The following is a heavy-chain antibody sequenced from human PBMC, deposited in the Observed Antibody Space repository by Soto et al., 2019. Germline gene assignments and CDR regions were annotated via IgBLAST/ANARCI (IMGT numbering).Heavy chain of an antibody. CDR2: IDWNRATT. Sequence: EVQLLESGGGVVQPGGSLRLSCIASGFIFDDYAIHWVLQVPWKGLEWVSGIDWNRATTGYADSVKGRFTLSRDNARNSVLLQMNSLRPEDTALYYCVKDVGSRHYDFTNFDSWGQGTLVTVSS. D-gene: IGHD3-3*01. CDR1: GFIFDDYA. CDR3: VKDVGSRHYDFTNFDS. V-gene: IGHV3-9*01. J-gene: IGHJ4*02.